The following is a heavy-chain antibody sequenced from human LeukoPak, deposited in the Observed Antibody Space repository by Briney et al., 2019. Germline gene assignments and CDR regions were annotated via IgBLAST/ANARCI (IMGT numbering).Heavy chain of an antibody. CDR2: MYHSGST. D-gene: IGHD2-15*01. J-gene: IGHJ5*02. Sequence: SETLSLTSTVSAYSISSGYYWGWIRQPPAKGLEWIGSMYHSGSTYYTPCLKSRVTISVGTSKHQFSLRLSSVTAAETAVYYCARTIVVVVAAIRESNWFDPWGQGTLVTVSS. V-gene: IGHV4-38-2*02. CDR1: AYSISSGYY. CDR3: ARTIVVVVAAIRESNWFDP.